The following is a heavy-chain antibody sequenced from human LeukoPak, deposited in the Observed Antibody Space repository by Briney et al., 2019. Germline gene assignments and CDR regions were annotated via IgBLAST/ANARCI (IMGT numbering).Heavy chain of an antibody. CDR1: RFTFSSYS. D-gene: IGHD3-10*01. CDR2: ITGHGDTT. CDR3: ARDRAQS. V-gene: IGHV3-23*01. Sequence: GGSLRLSCAASRFTFSSYSMNWVRQAPGKGLEWVSGITGHGDTTYYADSVKGRFTISRDNSKNTLYLQMNSLRAEDTAVYYCARDRAQSWGQGTLVTVSS. J-gene: IGHJ5*02.